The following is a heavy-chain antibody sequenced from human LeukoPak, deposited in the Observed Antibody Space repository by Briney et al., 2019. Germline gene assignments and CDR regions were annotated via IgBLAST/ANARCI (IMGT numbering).Heavy chain of an antibody. CDR3: ARVRLWFGDHLDDY. CDR2: IYYSGST. J-gene: IGHJ4*02. V-gene: IGHV4-59*08. Sequence: PSETLSLTCTVSGGSISSYYWNWIRQPPGKGLEWIGYIYYSGSTNYNPSLKSRVTISVDTSKNQFSLKLSSVTAADTAVYYCARVRLWFGDHLDDYWGQGTLVTVSS. CDR1: GGSISSYY. D-gene: IGHD3-10*01.